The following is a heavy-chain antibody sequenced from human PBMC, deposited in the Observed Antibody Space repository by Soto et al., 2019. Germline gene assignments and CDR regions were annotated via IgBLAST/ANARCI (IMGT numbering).Heavy chain of an antibody. J-gene: IGHJ4*02. D-gene: IGHD3-3*01. CDR3: AREPEDGVPGDY. V-gene: IGHV1-3*01. CDR1: GYTFTSHT. CDR2: IIVSNGSP. Sequence: QVQLVQSGAEVKEPGASVKVSCKASGYTFTSHTLHWARQAPGQGLEWMGWIIVSNGSPRYAPQFQGRVTFGRDTSATTAYMELSSLTSEDPAIYYCAREPEDGVPGDYWGQGTRVVVSS.